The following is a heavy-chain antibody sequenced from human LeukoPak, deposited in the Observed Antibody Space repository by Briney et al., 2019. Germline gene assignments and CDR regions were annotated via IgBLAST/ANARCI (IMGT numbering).Heavy chain of an antibody. Sequence: ASVKVSCKASGYTFTTYGITWVRQTPGQGLEWMGWISAYNGNTNYAQNLQGRVTMTTDTSTSTAYLELRSLRSDDTAVYCCARATMVRGVTFHPDYWGQGTLVTVSS. CDR1: GYTFTTYG. D-gene: IGHD3-10*01. V-gene: IGHV1-18*01. J-gene: IGHJ4*02. CDR3: ARATMVRGVTFHPDY. CDR2: ISAYNGNT.